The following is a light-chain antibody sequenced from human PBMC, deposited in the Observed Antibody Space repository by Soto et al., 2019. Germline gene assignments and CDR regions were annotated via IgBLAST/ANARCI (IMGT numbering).Light chain of an antibody. CDR2: GAS. J-gene: IGKJ4*01. V-gene: IGKV3-15*01. Sequence: EIVMTQSPATLSVSPGERATLSCRARQSVGRNLAWYQQKPGQAPRLLIYGASTRATGIPARFSGSGSGTEFTLPISSLQSEDFAIFSCQQYNHWPPLTFGGGTKVEIK. CDR3: QQYNHWPPLT. CDR1: QSVGRN.